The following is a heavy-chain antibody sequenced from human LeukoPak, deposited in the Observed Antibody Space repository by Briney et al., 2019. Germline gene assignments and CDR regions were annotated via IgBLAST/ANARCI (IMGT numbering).Heavy chain of an antibody. V-gene: IGHV3-43*01. CDR2: ISWDGGST. CDR3: ARDTLGEGDDSDYAVYYFDY. J-gene: IGHJ4*02. Sequence: GGSLRLSCAASGFTFDDYTMHWVRQAPGKGLEWVSLISWDGGSTYYADSVKGRFTISRDNSKNSLYLQMNSLRTEDTALYYCARDTLGEGDDSDYAVYYFDYWGQGTLVTVSS. CDR1: GFTFDDYT. D-gene: IGHD5-12*01.